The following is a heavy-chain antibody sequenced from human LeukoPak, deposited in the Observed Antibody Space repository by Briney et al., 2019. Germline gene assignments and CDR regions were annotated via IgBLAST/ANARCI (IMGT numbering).Heavy chain of an antibody. J-gene: IGHJ4*02. Sequence: SVKVSCKASGGTFINYGISWVRQAPGQGLEWMGRIIPILGIPNYAQKFQGRVTITADKSTSTAYVELSSLRSEDTAVYYCARDPDILWGQGTLVTVSS. CDR3: ARDPDIL. V-gene: IGHV1-69*04. CDR2: IIPILGIP. CDR1: GGTFINYG.